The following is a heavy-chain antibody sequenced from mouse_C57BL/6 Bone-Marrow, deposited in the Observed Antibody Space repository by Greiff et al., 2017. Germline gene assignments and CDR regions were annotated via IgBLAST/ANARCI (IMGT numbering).Heavy chain of an antibody. CDR2: ISDGGSYT. CDR3: ARGVVAPVWYCDV. D-gene: IGHD1-1*01. Sequence: EVQGVESGGGLVKPGGSLKLSCAASGFTFSSYAMSWVRQTPEKRLEWVATISDGGSYTYYPDNVKGRFTISRDNAKNNLYLQRSHLKSEDTAMYYCARGVVAPVWYCDVWGTGTTVTVSS. J-gene: IGHJ1*03. V-gene: IGHV5-4*01. CDR1: GFTFSSYA.